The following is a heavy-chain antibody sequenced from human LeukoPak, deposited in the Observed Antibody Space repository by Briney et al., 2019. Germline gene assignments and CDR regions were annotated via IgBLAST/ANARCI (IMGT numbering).Heavy chain of an antibody. Sequence: GGSLRLSCAASGFTFSSYGMHWVRQAPGKGLEWVAVIWYDGSNKYYADSVKGRFTISRDNSKNTLYLQMNSLRAEDTAVYYCVREYFSSSWYLGNAFDIWGQGTMVTVSS. J-gene: IGHJ3*02. CDR1: GFTFSSYG. CDR2: IWYDGSNK. CDR3: VREYFSSSWYLGNAFDI. V-gene: IGHV3-33*01. D-gene: IGHD6-13*01.